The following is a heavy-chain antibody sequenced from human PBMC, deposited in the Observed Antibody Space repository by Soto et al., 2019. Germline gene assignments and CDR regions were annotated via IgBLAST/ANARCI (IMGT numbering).Heavy chain of an antibody. CDR2: ISHDGSLK. CDR3: AKEGLPVAATGCDI. J-gene: IGHJ3*02. Sequence: QVQLVESGGGVVQPGRSLRLSCAASGFTFSSFARHWARKAPGKGLGWVAVISHDGSLKYYGASVKDRLTISRDNSKNTLDLQMDSLRPEDTALYYCAKEGLPVAATGCDIWGQGTMVTVSS. V-gene: IGHV3-30*18. CDR1: GFTFSSFA. D-gene: IGHD6-19*01.